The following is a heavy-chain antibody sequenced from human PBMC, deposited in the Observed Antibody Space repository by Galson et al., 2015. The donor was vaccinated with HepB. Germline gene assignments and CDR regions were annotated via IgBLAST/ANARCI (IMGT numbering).Heavy chain of an antibody. V-gene: IGHV4-59*01. CDR2: IYYSGST. J-gene: IGHJ6*02. CDR1: GGSISSYY. D-gene: IGHD2-15*01. Sequence: SETLSLTCSVSGGSISSYYWSWIRQPPAKGLEWIGYIYYSGSTNYNPSLKSRVTISVDTSKNQFSLKLSSVTAADTAVYYCARFRAIITPSLYYYYGLDVWGQGTTVTVSS. CDR3: ARFRAIITPSLYYYYGLDV.